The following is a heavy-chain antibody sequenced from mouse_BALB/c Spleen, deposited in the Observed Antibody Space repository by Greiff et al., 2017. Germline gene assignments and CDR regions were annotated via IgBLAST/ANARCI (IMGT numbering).Heavy chain of an antibody. Sequence: VQLQQSGPELMKPGASVKISCKASGYSFTSYYMHWVKQSHGKSLEWIGYIDPFNGGTSYNQKFKGKATLTVDKSSSTAYMHLSSLTSEDSAVYYYARSGYYGSFDDWGQGTTLTVSS. CDR1: GYSFTSYY. CDR2: IDPFNGGT. CDR3: ARSGYYGSFDD. V-gene: IGHV1S135*01. J-gene: IGHJ2*01. D-gene: IGHD1-1*01.